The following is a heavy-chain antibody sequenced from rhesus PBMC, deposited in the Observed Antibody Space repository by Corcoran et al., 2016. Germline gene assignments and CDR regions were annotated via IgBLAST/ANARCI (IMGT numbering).Heavy chain of an antibody. Sequence: EVQLAESGGGLVQPGGSLRLSCAAAGFTFSGYEMHWVRQAPGKGLESVSSFWCSSSYPHYPDSVKGRFTTSRDNAKNSLSLQMNSLRAEGTAVYYCARLGYGNYLGLDSWGQGVVVTVSS. CDR3: ARLGYGNYLGLDS. CDR2: FWCSSSYP. V-gene: IGHV3-115*02. D-gene: IGHD4-35*01. J-gene: IGHJ6*01. CDR1: GFTFSGYE.